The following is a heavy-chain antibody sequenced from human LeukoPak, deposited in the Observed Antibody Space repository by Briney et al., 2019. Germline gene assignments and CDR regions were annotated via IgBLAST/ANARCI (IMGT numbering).Heavy chain of an antibody. CDR3: ARASWVSSSDAVR. V-gene: IGHV3-23*01. J-gene: IGHJ4*02. CDR1: GLSFSSFA. Sequence: GGSLRLSCAASGLSFSSFAMSWVRQGPARGLEWVSSIRGNGETLYAGSVKGRFTLSSDSSRNTVYFQLNNLRVEDTAIYYCARASWVSSSDAVRWGQGTLVTVSS. CDR2: IRGNGET. D-gene: IGHD6-25*01.